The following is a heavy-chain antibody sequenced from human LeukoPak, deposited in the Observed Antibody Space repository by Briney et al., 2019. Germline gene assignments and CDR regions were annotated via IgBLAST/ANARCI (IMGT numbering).Heavy chain of an antibody. Sequence: PSETLSLTCNVSGGSIRGYYWSWIRQPPGKGLEWIGYIYSSGSTNYNPSLKSRVTMSVDTSKNQFSPKVNSVTAADTAVYYCARVYDSGSQAYFYYMDVWGKGTTVTISS. CDR1: GGSIRGYY. J-gene: IGHJ6*03. V-gene: IGHV4-59*01. D-gene: IGHD3-10*01. CDR2: IYSSGST. CDR3: ARVYDSGSQAYFYYMDV.